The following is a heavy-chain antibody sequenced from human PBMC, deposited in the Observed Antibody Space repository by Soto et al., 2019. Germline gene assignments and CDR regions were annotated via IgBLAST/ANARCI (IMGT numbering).Heavy chain of an antibody. CDR1: GGSISSGGYY. CDR2: IYYSGST. CDR3: ARDLNLSYYFDY. Sequence: SETLSLTCTVSGGSISSGGYYWSWIRQHPGKDLEWIGYIYYSGSTYYSPSLKSRVTISVDTSKNQFSLKLSSVTAADTAVYYCARDLNLSYYFDYWGQGTLVTVSS. V-gene: IGHV4-31*02. J-gene: IGHJ4*02.